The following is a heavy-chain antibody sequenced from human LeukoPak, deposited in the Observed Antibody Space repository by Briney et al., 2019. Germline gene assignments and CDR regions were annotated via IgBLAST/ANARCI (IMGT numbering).Heavy chain of an antibody. D-gene: IGHD4-23*01. V-gene: IGHV3-33*07. Sequence: GGSLRLSCAESGFTFSSYGMYRVREPPGKGLEWVAVIWYDGSNKGYADTVKGRFTISRDNSKKTLYLQMTNLRAEDTGVYYCARDKIDDGTDFDHWGQGTLVTVSS. J-gene: IGHJ4*02. CDR3: ARDKIDDGTDFDH. CDR1: GFTFSSYG. CDR2: IWYDGSNK.